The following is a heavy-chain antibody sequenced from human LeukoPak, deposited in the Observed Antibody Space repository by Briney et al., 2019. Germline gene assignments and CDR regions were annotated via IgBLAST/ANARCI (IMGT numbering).Heavy chain of an antibody. J-gene: IGHJ4*01. Sequence: GGSLRLSCAASGFTFSSYAMSWVRQAPGKGLEWVSAISGSGGSTYYADSVKGRFTISRDNSKNTLYLQMNSLRAEDTAVYYCANDRVSWYYFDYWGQGTLVTVSS. CDR2: ISGSGGST. D-gene: IGHD6-13*01. V-gene: IGHV3-23*01. CDR3: ANDRVSWYYFDY. CDR1: GFTFSSYA.